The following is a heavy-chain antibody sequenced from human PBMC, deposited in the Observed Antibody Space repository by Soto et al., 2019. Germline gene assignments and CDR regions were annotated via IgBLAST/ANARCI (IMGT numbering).Heavy chain of an antibody. D-gene: IGHD3-22*01. CDR1: GFTFSSYA. Sequence: GGSLRLSCAASGFTFSSYAMSWVRQAPGKGLEWVSAISGSGGSTYYADSVKGRFTISRDNSKNTLYLQMNSLRAEDTAVYYCATVNYYDSSGYLTYFDYWGQGTPVTVSS. J-gene: IGHJ4*02. CDR2: ISGSGGST. V-gene: IGHV3-23*01. CDR3: ATVNYYDSSGYLTYFDY.